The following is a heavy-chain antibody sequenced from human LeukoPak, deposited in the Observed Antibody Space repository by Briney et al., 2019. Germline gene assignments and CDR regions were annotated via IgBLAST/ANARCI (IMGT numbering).Heavy chain of an antibody. J-gene: IGHJ6*02. CDR3: AKLVAAATYYYYGMDV. D-gene: IGHD6-13*01. CDR1: GFTFSSYS. Sequence: GGSLRLSCAASGFTFSSYSMNWVRQAPGKGLEWVSSISSSSSYIYYADSVKGRFTISRDDAKNPLYLQMNSLRAEDTAVYYCAKLVAAATYYYYGMDVWGQGTTVTVSS. V-gene: IGHV3-21*01. CDR2: ISSSSSYI.